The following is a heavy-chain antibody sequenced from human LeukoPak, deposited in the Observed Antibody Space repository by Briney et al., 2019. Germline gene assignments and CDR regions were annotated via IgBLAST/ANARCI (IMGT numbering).Heavy chain of an antibody. V-gene: IGHV4-34*01. CDR3: ARDPYGSGSSHYMDV. D-gene: IGHD3-10*01. Sequence: PSETLSLTCAVYGGSFSGYYWSWIRQPPGKGLEWIGEINHSGSTNYNPSLKSRVTISVDTSKNQFSLKLSSVTPEDTAVYYCARDPYGSGSSHYMDVWGKGTTVTISS. CDR2: INHSGST. CDR1: GGSFSGYY. J-gene: IGHJ6*03.